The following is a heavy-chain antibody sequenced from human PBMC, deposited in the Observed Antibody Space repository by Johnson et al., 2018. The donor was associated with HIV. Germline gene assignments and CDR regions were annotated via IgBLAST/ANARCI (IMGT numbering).Heavy chain of an antibody. CDR3: ARDPHIVVVTIIDTTMNAFDI. D-gene: IGHD2-21*02. Sequence: EVQLVESGGGLVQPGGSLRLSCAASGLTVSTNDINWVRQAPGKGLEWVAIIYSGGTTDYSDSVKGRFTISRDNSKNTVYLQMNSLRVEDTAVYYCARDPHIVVVTIIDTTMNAFDIWGQGTMVTVSS. CDR1: GLTVSTND. V-gene: IGHV3-66*01. J-gene: IGHJ3*02. CDR2: IYSGGTT.